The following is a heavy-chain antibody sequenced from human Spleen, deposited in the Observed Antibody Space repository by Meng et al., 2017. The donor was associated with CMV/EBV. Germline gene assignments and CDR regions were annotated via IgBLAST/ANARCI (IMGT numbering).Heavy chain of an antibody. CDR3: AKDRGCRSNSCLYYYYYYAMDV. Sequence: GGSLRLSCAASGFTFDDYAMHWVRQAPGKGLEWVSGISWNSGNIGYADSVRGRFTISRDNAKNSLYLQMNSLRAEDTALYYCAKDRGCRSNSCLYYYYYYAMDVWGQGTTVTVSS. D-gene: IGHD2-2*01. V-gene: IGHV3-9*01. CDR1: GFTFDDYA. J-gene: IGHJ6*02. CDR2: ISWNSGNI.